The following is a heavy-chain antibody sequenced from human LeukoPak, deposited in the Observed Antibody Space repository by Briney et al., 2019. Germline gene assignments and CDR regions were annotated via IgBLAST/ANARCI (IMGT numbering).Heavy chain of an antibody. Sequence: GESLKIPCKGSGYSFTSYWIGWVRQMPGKGLEWMGIIYPGDSDTRYSPSFQGQVTISADKSISTAYLQWSSLKASDTATYYCARGIGHYYGSGSYGGIDYWGQGTLVAVSS. V-gene: IGHV5-51*01. CDR1: GYSFTSYW. CDR3: ARGIGHYYGSGSYGGIDY. D-gene: IGHD3-10*01. J-gene: IGHJ4*02. CDR2: IYPGDSDT.